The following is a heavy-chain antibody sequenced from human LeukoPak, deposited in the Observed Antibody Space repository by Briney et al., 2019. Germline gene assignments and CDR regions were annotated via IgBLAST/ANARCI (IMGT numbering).Heavy chain of an antibody. CDR3: ARDHNWNPLDAFDI. CDR2: ISSSSSTI. CDR1: GFTFSSYS. J-gene: IGHJ3*02. D-gene: IGHD1-20*01. Sequence: GGSLRLSCAASGFTFSSYSMNWVRQAPGKGLEWVSYISSSSSTIYYADSVKGRFTISRDNAKNSLYLQMNSLRAEDTAVYYCARDHNWNPLDAFDIWGQGTMVTVSS. V-gene: IGHV3-48*04.